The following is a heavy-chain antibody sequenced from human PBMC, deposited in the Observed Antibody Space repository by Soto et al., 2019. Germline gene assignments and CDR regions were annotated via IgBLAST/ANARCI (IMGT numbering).Heavy chain of an antibody. J-gene: IGHJ4*02. Sequence: QVQLVESGGGVVQPGRSLRLSCATSGFTFTNYAVHWVRQAPGKGLEWLTLISYDGANTQYADSVKGRFAVSRDNSDNTVFLQMNSLTTEDTAICYCARDRDSSGLSHLDSWGQGTLVTVSS. V-gene: IGHV3-30*09. CDR3: ARDRDSSGLSHLDS. CDR1: GFTFTNYA. D-gene: IGHD3-22*01. CDR2: ISYDGANT.